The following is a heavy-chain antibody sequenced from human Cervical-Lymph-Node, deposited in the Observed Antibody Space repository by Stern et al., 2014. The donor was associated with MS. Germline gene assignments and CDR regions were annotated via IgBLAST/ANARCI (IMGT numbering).Heavy chain of an antibody. Sequence: QVQLVQSGAELRKPGASVKVSCTASGYTFTSYAMNWVRQAPGQGLEWMGLTTAKSGKETYAQGFAGRFVFSRDTTVSTAYLQINSLKSEDTAVYFCARGGGSNSDTGEDYWGQGTLVTVSS. J-gene: IGHJ4*02. D-gene: IGHD2/OR15-2a*01. CDR2: TTAKSGKE. CDR1: GYTFTSYA. V-gene: IGHV7-4-1*02. CDR3: ARGGGSNSDTGEDY.